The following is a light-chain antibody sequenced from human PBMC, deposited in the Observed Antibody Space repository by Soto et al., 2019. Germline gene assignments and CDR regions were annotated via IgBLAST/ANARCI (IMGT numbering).Light chain of an antibody. CDR2: YAS. Sequence: EIMMTQSPATLSVSPGESATLSCRASQSVSNNLAWYQHKPGQVPRLLIYYASTSATGIPARFSGSGSGTDFTLTISSLQSEDFALYDCQQYNYWPPITFGQGTRLEIK. CDR3: QQYNYWPPIT. J-gene: IGKJ5*01. CDR1: QSVSNN. V-gene: IGKV3-15*01.